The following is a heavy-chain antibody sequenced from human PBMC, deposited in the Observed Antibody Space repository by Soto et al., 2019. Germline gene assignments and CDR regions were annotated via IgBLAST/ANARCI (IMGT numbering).Heavy chain of an antibody. CDR1: GGYVSSGSYY. D-gene: IGHD4-4*01. Sequence: SETLSLTCTVSGGYVSSGSYYWSWIRQPPGKGLEWIGYIYSSGSTNYNPSLKSRVTISVDTSKNQFSLKLSSVTAADTAVYYCARVTTVTSFDYWGQGTLVTVSS. V-gene: IGHV4-61*01. CDR3: ARVTTVTSFDY. CDR2: IYSSGST. J-gene: IGHJ4*02.